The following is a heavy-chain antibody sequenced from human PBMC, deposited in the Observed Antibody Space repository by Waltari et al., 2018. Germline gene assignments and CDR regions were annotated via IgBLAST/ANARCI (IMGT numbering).Heavy chain of an antibody. Sequence: EVQLLQSGGGLVQPGGSLRLSCAGSGFTFSNYVMSWVRQAPGKGLECVSVIYTGGSTHYADSVKGRFTVSRDNSKSTLYLQMDTLTPEDTAVYYCAKEGGGVTFDIWGQGTMVTVSS. CDR1: GFTFSNYV. J-gene: IGHJ3*02. CDR2: IYTGGST. V-gene: IGHV3-23*03. D-gene: IGHD2-8*02. CDR3: AKEGGGVTFDI.